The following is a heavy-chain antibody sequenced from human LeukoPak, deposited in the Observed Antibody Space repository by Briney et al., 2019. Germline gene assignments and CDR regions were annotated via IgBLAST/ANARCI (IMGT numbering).Heavy chain of an antibody. CDR3: ARHAGMGYSSGWYFFHY. V-gene: IGHV4-39*01. Sequence: SETLSLTCTVSGGSISSSSYYWGWIRQPPGEGVEWIGSIYYSGSTYYNPSLKSRVTISVDTSKNQFSLKLSSVTAADTAVYYCARHAGMGYSSGWYFFHYWGQGTLVTVSS. CDR2: IYYSGST. D-gene: IGHD6-19*01. J-gene: IGHJ4*02. CDR1: GGSISSSSYY.